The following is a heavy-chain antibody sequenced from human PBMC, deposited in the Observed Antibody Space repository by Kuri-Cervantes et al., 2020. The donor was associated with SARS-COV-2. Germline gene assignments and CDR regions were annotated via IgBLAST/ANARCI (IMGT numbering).Heavy chain of an antibody. J-gene: IGHJ4*02. Sequence: GSLRLSCTVSGGSISSGGYYWSWIRQHPGKGLEWIGYIYYSGSTNYNPSLKSRVTISVDTSKNQFSLKLSSVTAADTAVYYCARDGAFNFDYWGQGTLVTVSS. D-gene: IGHD3-16*01. V-gene: IGHV4-61*08. CDR2: IYYSGST. CDR3: ARDGAFNFDY. CDR1: GGSISSGGYY.